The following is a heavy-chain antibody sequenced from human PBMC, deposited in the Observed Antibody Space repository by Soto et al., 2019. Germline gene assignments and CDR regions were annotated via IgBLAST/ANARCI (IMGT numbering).Heavy chain of an antibody. V-gene: IGHV3-66*01. CDR3: ARDPGYCSGGSCYQDAFDI. Sequence: GGSLRLSCAASVFTVSSNYMSWVRQAPGKGLEWVSVIYSGGSTYYADSVKGRFTISRDNSKNTLYLQMNSLRAEDTAVYYCARDPGYCSGGSCYQDAFDIWGQGTMVTVSS. J-gene: IGHJ3*02. CDR1: VFTVSSNY. D-gene: IGHD2-15*01. CDR2: IYSGGST.